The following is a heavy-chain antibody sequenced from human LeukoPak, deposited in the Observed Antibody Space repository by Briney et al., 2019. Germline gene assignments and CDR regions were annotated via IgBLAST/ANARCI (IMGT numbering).Heavy chain of an antibody. CDR3: AGEPSYLRFLYYFDY. J-gene: IGHJ4*02. CDR2: IKQDGSEK. V-gene: IGHV3-7*01. Sequence: GGSLRLSCAASGFTFSSYWMSWVRQAPGKGLEWVANIKQDGSEKYYVDSVKGRFTISRDNAKNSLYLQMNSLRAEDTAVYYCAGEPSYLRFLYYFDYWGQGTLVTVSS. D-gene: IGHD3-3*01. CDR1: GFTFSSYW.